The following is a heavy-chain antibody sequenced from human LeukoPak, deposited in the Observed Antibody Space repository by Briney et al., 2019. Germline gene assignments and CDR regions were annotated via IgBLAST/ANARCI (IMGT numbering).Heavy chain of an antibody. CDR3: ARGGVFIAVAGTGGNWFDP. CDR1: EGTFSSYA. CDR2: IIPIFGTA. V-gene: IGHV1-69*05. D-gene: IGHD6-19*01. Sequence: GSSVKVSCKASEGTFSSYAISWVRQAPGQGLEWMGGIIPIFGTANYAQKFQGRVTITTDESTSTAYMELSSLRSEDTAVYYCARGGVFIAVAGTGGNWFDPWGQGTLVTVSS. J-gene: IGHJ5*02.